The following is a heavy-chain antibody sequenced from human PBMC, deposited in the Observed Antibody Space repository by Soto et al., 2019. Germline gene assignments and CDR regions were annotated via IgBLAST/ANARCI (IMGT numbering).Heavy chain of an antibody. CDR1: GDSVSNNGAT. J-gene: IGHJ4*02. CDR3: ARDPPDFNSGFDS. V-gene: IGHV6-1*01. Sequence: PSQTLSLTCAICGDSVSNNGATRNLIRQSPSRGLEWLGRAYYRSRWQYDYAPSVRSRITINPDTSKNQFSLHLSSVTPEDTAVYYCARDPPDFNSGFDSWGQGSLVTVSS. D-gene: IGHD1-26*01. CDR2: AYYRSRWQY.